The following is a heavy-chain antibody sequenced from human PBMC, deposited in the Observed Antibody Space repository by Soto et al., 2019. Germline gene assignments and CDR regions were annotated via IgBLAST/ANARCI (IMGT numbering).Heavy chain of an antibody. D-gene: IGHD4-17*01. CDR2: ISYDGSNK. J-gene: IGHJ2*01. V-gene: IGHV3-30*18. Sequence: QVQLVESGGGVVQPGRSLRLSCAASGFTFSSYGMHWVRQAPGKGLEWVAVISYDGSNKYYADSVKGRFTISRDNSKNTLYLQMNSLRAEDTAVYYCAKDGPMTTVTSWYLDLWGRGTLVTVSS. CDR1: GFTFSSYG. CDR3: AKDGPMTTVTSWYLDL.